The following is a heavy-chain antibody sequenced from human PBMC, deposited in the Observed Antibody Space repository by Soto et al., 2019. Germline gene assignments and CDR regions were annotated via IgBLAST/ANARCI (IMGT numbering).Heavy chain of an antibody. D-gene: IGHD6-19*01. CDR3: AKIVWATVAGWEFDY. J-gene: IGHJ4*02. Sequence: GGSLRLSCAASGFTFSDYAMSWVRQAPGKGLEWVSAFRGGGGSTFYADSVRGRFTISRDNAKSTLYLHMNSLRAEDTAVYYCAKIVWATVAGWEFDYWGQGPLVTV. V-gene: IGHV3-23*01. CDR2: FRGGGGST. CDR1: GFTFSDYA.